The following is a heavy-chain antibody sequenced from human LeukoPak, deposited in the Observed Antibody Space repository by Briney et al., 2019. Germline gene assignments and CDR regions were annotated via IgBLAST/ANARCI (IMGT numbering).Heavy chain of an antibody. D-gene: IGHD3-22*01. V-gene: IGHV3-30*18. CDR1: GFTFSSYG. J-gene: IGHJ4*02. Sequence: GGSLRLSCAASGFTFSSYGMHWVRQAPGKGLEWVAVISYDGSNKYYADSVKGRFTISRDNSKNTLYLQMNSLRAEDTAVYYCAKGRGYYYFDYWGQGTLVTVSS. CDR2: ISYDGSNK. CDR3: AKGRGYYYFDY.